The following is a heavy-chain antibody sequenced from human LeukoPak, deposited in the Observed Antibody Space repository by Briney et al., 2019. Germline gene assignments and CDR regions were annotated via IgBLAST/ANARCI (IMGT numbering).Heavy chain of an antibody. V-gene: IGHV3-23*01. CDR2: ISGSGGST. D-gene: IGHD3-22*01. CDR3: ARPQSSSGYYWPFDD. Sequence: GGSLRLSCAASGFTFSSYAMSWVRQAPGKGLEWVSAISGSGGSTYYADSVKGRFTISRDNSKNPLYLQMNSLRAEDTAVYYCARPQSSSGYYWPFDDWGQGTLVTVSS. J-gene: IGHJ4*02. CDR1: GFTFSSYA.